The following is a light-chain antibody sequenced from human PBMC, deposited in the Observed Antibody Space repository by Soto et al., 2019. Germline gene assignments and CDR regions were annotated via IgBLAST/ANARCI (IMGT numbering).Light chain of an antibody. CDR2: EIT. Sequence: QSVLTQPASVSGSPGQSITISCTGNSNDIGSFNLVSWYQQEPGKAPKFLIYEITKRPPGLSSRFSGFKSGNTASLTISGLQHEDEADYYCCSPAGGMTWVFVGGTKLTVL. V-gene: IGLV2-23*02. CDR3: CSPAGGMTWV. J-gene: IGLJ3*02. CDR1: SNDIGSFNL.